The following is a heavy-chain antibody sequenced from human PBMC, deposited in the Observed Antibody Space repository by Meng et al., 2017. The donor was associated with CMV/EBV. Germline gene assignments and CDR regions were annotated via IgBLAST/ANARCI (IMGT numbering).Heavy chain of an antibody. V-gene: IGHV1-2*02. CDR2: INPSSGGT. D-gene: IGHD6-6*01. J-gene: IGHJ4*02. CDR1: GYTFTGYY. Sequence: SCKASGYTFTGYYMHWVRQAPGQGLEWMGWINPSSGGTNYAQKFQGRVTMTRDTSISTAYMELSRLRSDDTAVYYCARALSGSSTPYWGQGTLVTVSS. CDR3: ARALSGSSTPY.